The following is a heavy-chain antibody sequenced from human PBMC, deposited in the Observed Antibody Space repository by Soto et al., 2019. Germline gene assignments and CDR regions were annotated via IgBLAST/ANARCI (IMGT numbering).Heavy chain of an antibody. CDR2: IYYGGSI. D-gene: IGHD3-22*01. V-gene: IGHV4-59*01. CDR3: TGAYYDINGYSLDP. CDR1: GVYISSGY. J-gene: IGHJ5*02. Sequence: SETLSLTCSFSGVYISSGYWTWIRQPPGKGLEWIGYIYYGGSIDYNPSLKSRVIISVDTAKNQFSLRLSSVTAADTAVYYCTGAYYDINGYSLDPWGQGTSVTVSS.